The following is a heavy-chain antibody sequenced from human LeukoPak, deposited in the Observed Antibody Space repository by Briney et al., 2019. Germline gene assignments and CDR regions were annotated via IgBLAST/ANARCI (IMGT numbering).Heavy chain of an antibody. D-gene: IGHD5-12*01. CDR3: AAQYRGYEGYYYGMDV. CDR1: GFTFDDYA. CDR2: ISWNSGSI. V-gene: IGHV3-9*01. Sequence: GRSLRLSCAASGFTFDDYAMHWVRQAPGKGLEWVSGISWNSGSIGYADSVKGRFTISRDNAKNSLYLQMNSLRAEDTALYYCAAQYRGYEGYYYGMDVWGQRTTVTVSS. J-gene: IGHJ6*02.